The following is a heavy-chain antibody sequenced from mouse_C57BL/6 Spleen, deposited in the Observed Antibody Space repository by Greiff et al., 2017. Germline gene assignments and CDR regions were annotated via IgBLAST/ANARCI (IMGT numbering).Heavy chain of an antibody. V-gene: IGHV1-80*01. CDR2: IYPGDGDT. CDR3: ERQPGTVYFAY. J-gene: IGHJ2*01. Sequence: VQLQESGAELVKPGASVKISCKASGYAFSSYWMNWVKQRPGKGLAWIGQIYPGDGDTNYNGKFKGKATLTADKSSSTAYMQLSSLTSEASAVYFCERQPGTVYFAYWGQGTTLTVSS. D-gene: IGHD4-1*01. CDR1: GYAFSSYW.